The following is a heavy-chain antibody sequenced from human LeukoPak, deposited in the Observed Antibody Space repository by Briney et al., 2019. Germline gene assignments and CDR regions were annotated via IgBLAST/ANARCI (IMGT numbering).Heavy chain of an antibody. CDR1: GFAFSSYA. V-gene: IGHV3-23*01. Sequence: PGGSLRLSCAASGFAFSSYAMSWVRQAPGKGLEWVSSIISSGGVAYYADSVKGRFTISRDNSKNTVYLQMHSLRAEDTAVYYCAKMLLNYYDTSGGAFDIWGQGTMVTVSS. D-gene: IGHD3-22*01. CDR2: IISSGGVA. CDR3: AKMLLNYYDTSGGAFDI. J-gene: IGHJ3*02.